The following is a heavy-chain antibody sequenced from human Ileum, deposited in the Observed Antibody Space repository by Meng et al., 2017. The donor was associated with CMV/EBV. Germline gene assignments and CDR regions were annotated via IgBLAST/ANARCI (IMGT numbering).Heavy chain of an antibody. Sequence: GESLKISCAASGFTFSNAWMSWVRQAPGKGLEWVGRIKSKTDGGTTDYAAPVKGRFTISRDDSKNTLYLQMNSLKTEDTAVYYCAKPHGSSGWYYFDYWGQGTLVTVSS. J-gene: IGHJ4*02. D-gene: IGHD6-19*01. V-gene: IGHV3-15*01. CDR1: GFTFSNAW. CDR3: AKPHGSSGWYYFDY. CDR2: IKSKTDGGTT.